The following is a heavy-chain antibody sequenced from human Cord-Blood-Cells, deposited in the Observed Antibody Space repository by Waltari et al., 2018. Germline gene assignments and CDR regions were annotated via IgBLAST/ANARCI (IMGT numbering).Heavy chain of an antibody. J-gene: IGHJ4*02. V-gene: IGHV1-3*01. Sequence: QVQLVQSGAEVKKPGASVKVYCKASGYTLTSYAMHWMRQAPGQRLEWMRWINACNGNTKYSQKFQGRVTITRYTSASTAYMELSSLRSEDTAVYYCARGVTYYDFWSGYDYWGQGTLVTVSS. D-gene: IGHD3-3*01. CDR3: ARGVTYYDFWSGYDY. CDR2: INACNGNT. CDR1: GYTLTSYA.